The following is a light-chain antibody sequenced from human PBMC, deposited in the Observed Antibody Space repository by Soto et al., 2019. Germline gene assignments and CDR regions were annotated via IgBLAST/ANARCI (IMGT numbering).Light chain of an antibody. J-gene: IGLJ2*01. CDR3: CSYTGISTVV. CDR1: SSDVGSYNL. CDR2: EVS. Sequence: QSALTQPAFVSGSPGQSITISCTGTSSDVGSYNLVSWYQQHPGKAPKLMIYEVSKRPSGVSNRFSGSKSGNTASLTISGLQAEDEADYYCCSYTGISTVVFGGGTKLTVL. V-gene: IGLV2-23*02.